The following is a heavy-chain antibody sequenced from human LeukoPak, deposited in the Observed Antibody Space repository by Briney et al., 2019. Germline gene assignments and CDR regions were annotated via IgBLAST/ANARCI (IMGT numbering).Heavy chain of an antibody. Sequence: SETLSLTCTVSGGSISSYYWSWIRQPAGQGLEWIGRIYTSGSTNNNPSLKSRVTMSVDTSKNQFSLKLSSVTAADTAVYYCASSGDPNDFDYWGQGTLVTVSS. J-gene: IGHJ4*02. CDR3: ASSGDPNDFDY. D-gene: IGHD4-17*01. CDR2: IYTSGST. CDR1: GGSISSYY. V-gene: IGHV4-4*07.